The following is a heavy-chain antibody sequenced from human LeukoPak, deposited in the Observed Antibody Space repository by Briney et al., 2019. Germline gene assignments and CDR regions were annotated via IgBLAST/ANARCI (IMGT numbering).Heavy chain of an antibody. V-gene: IGHV3-48*01. CDR2: ISASGSNI. Sequence: PRGSLRHSCTVSGFPPSSYSMNRFRPAPGKGLEWVAHISASGSNIYYVDSVIGRFTVSRDNPKSSLFLQMNSPRAEDTAVYYCARVKGTYFDYWAQGALVTVSS. CDR1: GFPPSSYS. D-gene: IGHD1-1*01. J-gene: IGHJ4*02. CDR3: ARVKGTYFDY.